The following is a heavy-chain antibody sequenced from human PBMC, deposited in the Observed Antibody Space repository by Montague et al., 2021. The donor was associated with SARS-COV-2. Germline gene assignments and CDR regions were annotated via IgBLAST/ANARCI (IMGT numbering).Heavy chain of an antibody. CDR1: GFPFTSYS. CDR2: VSFNGAKQ. Sequence: SRRLSGAASGFPFTSYSMHWVRQAPGKGLEWLAIVSFNGAKQYYADSVNGRFTISRDNSKNTLFLQMNSLRAEDTAVYFCARVKTGPYVPIDFWGQGTLVTVSS. CDR3: ARVKTGPYVPIDF. J-gene: IGHJ4*02. D-gene: IGHD1-1*01. V-gene: IGHV3-30*04.